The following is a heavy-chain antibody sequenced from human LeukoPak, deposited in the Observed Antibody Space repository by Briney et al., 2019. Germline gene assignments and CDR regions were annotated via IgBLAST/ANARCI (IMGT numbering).Heavy chain of an antibody. CDR1: GFTFTNYA. V-gene: IGHV3-23*01. J-gene: IGHJ4*02. CDR2: ISDGGDIT. Sequence: GASLRLSCAASGFTFTNYAMYWVRQAPGKGLEWVSSISDGGDITYYADSVKGRFTISRDNSKNTLFLQMNSLRAEDTAVFYCAKRVVVAGNTAKAYDYWGKGTLVTVSS. D-gene: IGHD2-15*01. CDR3: AKRVVVAGNTAKAYDY.